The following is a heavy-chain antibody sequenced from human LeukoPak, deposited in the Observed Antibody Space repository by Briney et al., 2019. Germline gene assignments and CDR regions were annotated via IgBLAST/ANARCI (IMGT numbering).Heavy chain of an antibody. CDR2: IYTSGST. CDR3: ARDPGWPQRAIYFDY. V-gene: IGHV4-61*02. J-gene: IGHJ4*02. D-gene: IGHD5-24*01. CDR1: GGSISSDSYY. Sequence: SETLSLTCTVSGGSISSDSYYWGWIRQPAGKGLEWIGRIYTSGSTNYNPSLKSRVTISVDTSKNQFSLKLSSVTAADTAVYYWARDPGWPQRAIYFDYWGQGTLGTVSS.